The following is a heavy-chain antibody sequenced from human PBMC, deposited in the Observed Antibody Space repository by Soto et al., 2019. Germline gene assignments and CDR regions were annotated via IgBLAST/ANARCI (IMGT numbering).Heavy chain of an antibody. CDR3: AGATINSMGLSDY. CDR1: GYTLTSYY. J-gene: IGHJ4*02. Sequence: GASLKVPCKPSGYTLTSYYMYWVRQAPGQGLEWMGIINPSGPSTSSAQKFQGRVTMTRDTSTSTVYMELSSLRSEDTAVYYCAGATINSMGLSDYWCQGTLVTVSS. CDR2: INPSGPST. V-gene: IGHV1-46*01. D-gene: IGHD2-15*01.